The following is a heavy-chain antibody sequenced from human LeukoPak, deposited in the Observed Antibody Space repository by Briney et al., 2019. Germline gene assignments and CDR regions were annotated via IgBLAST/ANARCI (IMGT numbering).Heavy chain of an antibody. CDR1: GGSISSYY. J-gene: IGHJ3*02. CDR3: ARDLRGWFGEPYDAFDI. Sequence: PSETLSLTCTVSGGSISSYYWSWIRQPAGKGLEWIGRIYTSGSTNCNPSLKSRVTMSVDTSKNQFSLKLSSVTAADTAVYYCARDLRGWFGEPYDAFDIWGQGTMVTVSS. CDR2: IYTSGST. V-gene: IGHV4-4*07. D-gene: IGHD3-10*01.